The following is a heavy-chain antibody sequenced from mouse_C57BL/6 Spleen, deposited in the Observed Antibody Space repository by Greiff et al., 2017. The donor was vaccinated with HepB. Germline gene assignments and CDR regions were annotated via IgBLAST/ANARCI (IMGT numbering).Heavy chain of an antibody. Sequence: EVKLVESGGGLVQPGGSMKLSCAASGFTFSDAWMDWVRQSPEKGLEWVAEIRNKANNHATYYAESVKGRFTISRDDSKSRVYLQMNSLRAEDTGIYYCTRRNYGNPDFDVWGTGTTVTVSS. D-gene: IGHD2-1*01. V-gene: IGHV6-6*01. J-gene: IGHJ1*03. CDR2: IRNKANNHAT. CDR3: TRRNYGNPDFDV. CDR1: GFTFSDAW.